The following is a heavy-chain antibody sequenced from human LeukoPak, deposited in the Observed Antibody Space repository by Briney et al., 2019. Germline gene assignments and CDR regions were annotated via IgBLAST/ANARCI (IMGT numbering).Heavy chain of an antibody. Sequence: NTSETLSLTCTVSGGSISNSNSFWAWIRQPPGKGLEWIGTIYYSGITHYSPSLKSRVTISVDTSKNQFSLKLSSVTAADTAVYYCARVNWVPWFDPRGQGTLVTVSS. CDR3: ARVNWVPWFDP. D-gene: IGHD3-10*01. V-gene: IGHV4-39*07. CDR1: GGSISNSNSF. J-gene: IGHJ5*02. CDR2: IYYSGIT.